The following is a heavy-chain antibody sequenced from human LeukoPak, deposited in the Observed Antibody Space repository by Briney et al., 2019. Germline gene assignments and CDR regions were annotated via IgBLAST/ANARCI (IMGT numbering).Heavy chain of an antibody. J-gene: IGHJ4*02. CDR2: IYYSGST. CDR3: AGLGALYGMGFDY. D-gene: IGHD3-16*01. CDR1: GGSISSSSYY. Sequence: SETLSLTCTVSGGSISSSSYYWGWIRQPPGKGLEWIGSIYYSGSTYYNPSLKSRVTISVDTSKNQFSLKLSSVTAADTAVYYCAGLGALYGMGFDYWGQGTLVTVSS. V-gene: IGHV4-39*01.